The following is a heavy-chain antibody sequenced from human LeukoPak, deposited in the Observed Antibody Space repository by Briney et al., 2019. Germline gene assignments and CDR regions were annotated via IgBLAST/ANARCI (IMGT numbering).Heavy chain of an antibody. Sequence: ASVKVSCKASGYPFTSYDINWVRQATGQGLEWMGWMSSNNGNTGYAQKFQGRVTMTRDTSISTAYMELSSLRSEDTAVYYCARGPPNWGMVGYWGQGTLVTVSS. D-gene: IGHD7-27*01. CDR3: ARGPPNWGMVGY. CDR1: GYPFTSYD. J-gene: IGHJ4*02. CDR2: MSSNNGNT. V-gene: IGHV1-8*01.